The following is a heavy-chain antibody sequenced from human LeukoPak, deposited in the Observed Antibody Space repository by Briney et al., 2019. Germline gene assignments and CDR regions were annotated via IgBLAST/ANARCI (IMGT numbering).Heavy chain of an antibody. CDR3: ARGTSGDY. CDR1: GFTFDDYG. CDR2: INWNGDTT. Sequence: TGGSLRLSCEASGFTFDDYGMSWVRQPPGKGLEWVSAINWNGDTTRYRDSVKGRFIISRDNAKNSLYLQMNSLRAEDTAVYYCARGTSGDYWGQGTLVTVSS. D-gene: IGHD2-2*01. J-gene: IGHJ4*02. V-gene: IGHV3-20*04.